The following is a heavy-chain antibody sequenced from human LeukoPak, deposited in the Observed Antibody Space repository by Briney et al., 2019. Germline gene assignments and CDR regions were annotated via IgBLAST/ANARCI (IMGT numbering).Heavy chain of an antibody. CDR3: AKDQVISGSEASDI. V-gene: IGHV3-30*02. D-gene: IGHD2-21*01. Sequence: GGSLRLSCAASGFTFSSYGMHWVRQAPGKGLEWVAFIRYDGSNKYYADSVKGRFTISRDNSWNTLYLQMSSLRAEDTAVYYCAKDQVISGSEASDIWGQGTMVTVSS. CDR2: IRYDGSNK. CDR1: GFTFSSYG. J-gene: IGHJ3*02.